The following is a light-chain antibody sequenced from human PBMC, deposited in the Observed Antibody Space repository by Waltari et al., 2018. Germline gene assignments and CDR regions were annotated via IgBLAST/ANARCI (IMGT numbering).Light chain of an antibody. J-gene: IGLJ3*02. V-gene: IGLV2-14*01. CDR2: EVS. Sequence: QSALTQPASVSGSPGQSITIPCTGTSNDIGGYNYVSWYQQHPGKAPKLMIFEVSKRPSGVSNRFSGSKSDNTASLTISGLQAEDEADYFCKSYTTSNTWVFGGGTKLTVL. CDR3: KSYTTSNTWV. CDR1: SNDIGGYNY.